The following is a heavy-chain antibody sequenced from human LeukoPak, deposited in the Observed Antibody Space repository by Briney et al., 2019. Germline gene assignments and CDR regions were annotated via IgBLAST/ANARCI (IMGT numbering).Heavy chain of an antibody. J-gene: IGHJ6*02. CDR2: IHYSGST. D-gene: IGHD5-18*01. Sequence: SDTLSLTCTVSGGSISSFYWNWIRQSPGKGLEWIGYIHYSGSTNYNPSLKSRVTLSLDAFNNEVSLMLSSVTAADTAVYYCAREGRGGNSYGDYYYYGIDVWGQGTTVSVSS. V-gene: IGHV4-59*01. CDR3: AREGRGGNSYGDYYYYGIDV. CDR1: GGSISSFY.